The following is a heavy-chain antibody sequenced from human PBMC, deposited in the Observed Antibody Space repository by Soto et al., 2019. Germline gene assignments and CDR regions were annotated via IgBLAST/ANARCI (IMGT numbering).Heavy chain of an antibody. Sequence: AASVKVSCKASGYTFTGYYMHWVRQAPGQGLEWMGWINPNSGGTNYAQKFQGWVTMTRDTSISTAYMELSRLRSDDTAVYYCARGVRYYGSGSKYYYYYGMDVWGQGTTVTVSS. CDR2: INPNSGGT. V-gene: IGHV1-2*04. CDR3: ARGVRYYGSGSKYYYYYGMDV. CDR1: GYTFTGYY. J-gene: IGHJ6*02. D-gene: IGHD3-10*01.